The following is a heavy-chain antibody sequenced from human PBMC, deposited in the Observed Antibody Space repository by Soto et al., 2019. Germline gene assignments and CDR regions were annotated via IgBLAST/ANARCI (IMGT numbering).Heavy chain of an antibody. CDR1: GCPLHNTNL. CDR3: ARVAVAGTRVDY. Sequence: PSETLVPTLPFSGCPLHNTNLEICLPQPPGKGVEWIGEIYHSGSTNYNPSLKSRVTISVDKSKNQFSLKLSSVTAADTAVYYCARVAVAGTRVDYWGQGTLVTVSS. D-gene: IGHD6-19*01. V-gene: IGHV4-4*02. CDR2: IYHSGST. J-gene: IGHJ4*02.